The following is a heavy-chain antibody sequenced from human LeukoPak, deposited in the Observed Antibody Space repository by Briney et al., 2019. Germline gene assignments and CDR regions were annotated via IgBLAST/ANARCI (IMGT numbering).Heavy chain of an antibody. CDR2: ISGGGGST. CDR1: GFTLRSYA. Sequence: GGSLRLSCTASGFTLRSYAMSWVRQAPGKGLEWGSGISGGGGSTYVDSVKGRFTISRDNFKNTLHLQMNSLRVEDTAVYYCVKRLGMDVWGQGTTVTVSS. V-gene: IGHV3-23*01. CDR3: VKRLGMDV. J-gene: IGHJ6*02.